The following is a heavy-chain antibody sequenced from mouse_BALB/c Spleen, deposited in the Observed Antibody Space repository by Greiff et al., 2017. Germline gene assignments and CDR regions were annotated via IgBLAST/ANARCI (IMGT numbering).Heavy chain of an antibody. V-gene: IGHV14-3*02. CDR3: ARSDPWFAY. CDR2: IDPANGNT. Sequence: EVKLMESGAELVKPGASVKLSCTASGFNIKDTYMHWVKQRPEQGLGWIGRIDPANGNTKYDPKFQGKATITADTSSNTAYLQLSSLTSEDTAVYYCARSDPWFAYWGQGTLVTVSA. J-gene: IGHJ3*01. CDR1: GFNIKDTY.